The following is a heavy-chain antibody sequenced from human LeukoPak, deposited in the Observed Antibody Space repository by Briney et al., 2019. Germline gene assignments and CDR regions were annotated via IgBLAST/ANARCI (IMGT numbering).Heavy chain of an antibody. J-gene: IGHJ6*02. CDR2: IYYSGST. CDR1: GDSISSYY. D-gene: IGHD5-24*01. Sequence: SETLSLTCTVSGDSISSYYWSWIRQPPGKGLEWIGYIYYSGSTNYNPSLKSRVTISVDTSKNQFSLKLSSVTAADTAVYYCARGRRLMDYYYYGMDVWGQGTTVTVSS. V-gene: IGHV4-59*01. CDR3: ARGRRLMDYYYYGMDV.